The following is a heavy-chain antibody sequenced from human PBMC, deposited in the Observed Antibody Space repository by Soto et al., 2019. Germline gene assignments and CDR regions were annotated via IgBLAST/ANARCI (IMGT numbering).Heavy chain of an antibody. J-gene: IGHJ6*02. CDR1: GYSFTSYH. Sequence: ASVKVSCKASGYSFTSYHMRWVRQAPGQGLEWMGIINPSGGSTSYAQKFQGRVTMTRDTSTSTVYMELSSLRSEDTAVYYCARGRYLLGYGMDVWGQGTTVTVSS. V-gene: IGHV1-46*01. D-gene: IGHD7-27*01. CDR2: INPSGGST. CDR3: ARGRYLLGYGMDV.